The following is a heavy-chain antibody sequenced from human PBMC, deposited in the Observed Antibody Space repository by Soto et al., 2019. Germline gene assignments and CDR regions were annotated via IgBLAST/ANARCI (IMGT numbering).Heavy chain of an antibody. J-gene: IGHJ5*02. Sequence: SETLSLTCTVSGGSISSGGYYWSWIRQHPGKGLEWIGYIYYSGSTYYNPSLKSRVTISVDTSKNQFSLKLSSVTAADTAVYYCARERVTGQSIDYDPWGQGTLVTVSS. CDR2: IYYSGST. V-gene: IGHV4-31*03. CDR3: ARERVTGQSIDYDP. CDR1: GGSISSGGYY. D-gene: IGHD2-21*01.